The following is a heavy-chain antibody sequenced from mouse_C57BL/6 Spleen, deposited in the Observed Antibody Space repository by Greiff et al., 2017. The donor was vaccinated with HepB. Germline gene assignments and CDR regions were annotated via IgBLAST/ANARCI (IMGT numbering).Heavy chain of an antibody. CDR2: ISSGSSTI. CDR3: ARPPNYYGSSLRYFDV. Sequence: EVKVVESGGGLVKPGGSLKLSCAASGFTFSDYGMHWVRQAPEKGLEWVAYISSGSSTIYYADTVKGRFTISRDNAKNTLFLQMTSLRSEDTAMEYCARPPNYYGSSLRYFDVWGTGTTVTVSS. CDR1: GFTFSDYG. V-gene: IGHV5-17*01. J-gene: IGHJ1*03. D-gene: IGHD1-1*01.